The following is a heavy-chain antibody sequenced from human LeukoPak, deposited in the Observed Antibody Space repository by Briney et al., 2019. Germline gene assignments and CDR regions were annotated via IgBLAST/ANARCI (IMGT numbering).Heavy chain of an antibody. CDR3: ARFFMGYCSGGCGY. CDR1: GYTFTSYD. Sequence: ASVKVSCKASGYTFTSYDINWVRQATGQGLEWMGWMNPNSGNTDYAQKFQGRVTMTRNTSISTAYIELRSLRSEDTGGYDCARFFMGYCSGGCGYWGQGTLVTVSS. CDR2: MNPNSGNT. V-gene: IGHV1-8*01. J-gene: IGHJ4*02. D-gene: IGHD2-15*01.